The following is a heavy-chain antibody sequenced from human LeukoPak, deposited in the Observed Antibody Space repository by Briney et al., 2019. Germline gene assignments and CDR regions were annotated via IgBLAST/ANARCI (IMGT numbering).Heavy chain of an antibody. V-gene: IGHV4-4*07. J-gene: IGHJ6*03. CDR2: MYTSRTT. CDR3: AREGAGGNYGPRYYYYYVDV. Sequence: SETLSPTCTVSGGSISNYYWSWIRQPAGKGLEWIGRMYTSRTTNYNPSLKSRVTMSVDTSKNQFSLKLTSLTAADTAVYYCAREGAGGNYGPRYYYYYVDVWGKGTTVTISS. CDR1: GGSISNYY. D-gene: IGHD1-26*01.